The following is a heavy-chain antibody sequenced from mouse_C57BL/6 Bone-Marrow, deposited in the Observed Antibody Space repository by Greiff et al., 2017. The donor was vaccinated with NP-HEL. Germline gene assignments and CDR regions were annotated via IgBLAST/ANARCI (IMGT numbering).Heavy chain of an antibody. Sequence: EVKVVESGGDLVKPGGSLKLSCAASGFTFSSYGMSWVRQTPDKRLEWVATISSGGSYTYYPDSVKGRFTISRDNAKNTLYLQMSSLKSEDTAMYYCARSSGYGSDWYFDVWGTGTTVTVSS. CDR2: ISSGGSYT. D-gene: IGHD1-1*01. CDR3: ARSSGYGSDWYFDV. V-gene: IGHV5-6*01. CDR1: GFTFSSYG. J-gene: IGHJ1*03.